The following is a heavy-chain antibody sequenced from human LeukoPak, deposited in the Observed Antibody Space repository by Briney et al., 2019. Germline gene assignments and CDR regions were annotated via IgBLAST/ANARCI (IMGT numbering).Heavy chain of an antibody. CDR1: GFTFSSYA. V-gene: IGHV3-30*04. D-gene: IGHD6-13*01. Sequence: GRSLRLSCAASGFTFSSYAMHWVRQAPGKGLERVAVISYDGSNKCYADSVKGRFTISRDNSKNTLYLQMNSLRAEDTAVYYCARDLGSSWYYYFDYWGQGTLVTVSS. J-gene: IGHJ4*02. CDR3: ARDLGSSWYYYFDY. CDR2: ISYDGSNK.